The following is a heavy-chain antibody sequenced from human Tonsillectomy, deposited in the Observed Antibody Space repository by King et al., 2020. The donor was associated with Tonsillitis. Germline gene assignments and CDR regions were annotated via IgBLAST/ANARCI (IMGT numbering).Heavy chain of an antibody. V-gene: IGHV4-59*01. CDR2: IYYSGTT. CDR3: ARGRDYGDY. J-gene: IGHJ4*02. Sequence: QLQESGPGLVKPSETLSLTFTVSGGSISSYFWSWIRQPPGKGLGWIGYIYYSGTTSYNPTLKSRVTISLDPTKNHFSLNLRTVTTADTAMYYCARGRDYGDYWGQGTLVTVSS. D-gene: IGHD4-17*01. CDR1: GGSISSYF.